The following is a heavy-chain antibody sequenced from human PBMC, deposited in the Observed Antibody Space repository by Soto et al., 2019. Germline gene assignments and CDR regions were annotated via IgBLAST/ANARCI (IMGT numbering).Heavy chain of an antibody. V-gene: IGHV4-34*01. J-gene: IGHJ1*01. CDR3: ARATGGIVVVTH. CDR2: INHSGST. D-gene: IGHD3-22*01. Sequence: QVQLQQWGAGLLKPSETLSLTCAVYGGSFSGYYWSWIRQPPGKGLEWIGEINHSGSTNYNPSLKSRVTISVDTSKTQFSLKLSSVTAADTAVYSCARATGGIVVVTHWGQGTLVTVSS. CDR1: GGSFSGYY.